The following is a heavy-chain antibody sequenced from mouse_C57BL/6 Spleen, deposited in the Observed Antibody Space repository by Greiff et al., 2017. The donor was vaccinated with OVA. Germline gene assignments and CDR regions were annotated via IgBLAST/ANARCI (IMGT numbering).Heavy chain of an antibody. V-gene: IGHV1-54*01. CDR3: ARGNDYGFAY. CDR2: INPGSGGT. D-gene: IGHD2-4*01. J-gene: IGHJ3*01. CDR1: GYAFTNYL. Sequence: QVQLQQSGAELVRPGTSVKVSCKASGYAFTNYLIEWVKQRPGQGLEWIGVINPGSGGTNYNEKFKGKATLTADKSSSTAYMQLSSLTSEDSAVYFCARGNDYGFAYWGQGTLVTVSA.